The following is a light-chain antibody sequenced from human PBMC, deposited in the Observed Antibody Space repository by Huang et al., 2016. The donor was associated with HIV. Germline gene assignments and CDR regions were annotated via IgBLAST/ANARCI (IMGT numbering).Light chain of an antibody. CDR3: QQRSNWRIT. CDR1: QSVSSY. CDR2: DAS. J-gene: IGKJ4*01. V-gene: IGKV3-11*01. Sequence: EIVLTQSPATLSLSPGERATLSCRASQSVSSYLAWYQQKPGQAPRLLIYDASRRATGIPARFSGRGSGTDFTLTISSLEPEDFAVYYCQQRSNWRITFGGGTKVEIK.